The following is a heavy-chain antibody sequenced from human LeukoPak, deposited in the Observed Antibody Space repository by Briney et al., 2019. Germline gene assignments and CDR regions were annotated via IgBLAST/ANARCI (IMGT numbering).Heavy chain of an antibody. D-gene: IGHD4-17*01. CDR3: ARAAERDYGDPDAFDI. CDR2: IYYSGST. CDR1: GGSVSSGSYY. Sequence: SETLSLTRTVSGGSVSSGSYYWSWIRQPPGKGLEWIGYIYYSGSTNYNPSLKSRVTISVDTSKNQFSLKLSSVTAADTAVYYCARAAERDYGDPDAFDIWGQGTMVTVSS. J-gene: IGHJ3*02. V-gene: IGHV4-61*01.